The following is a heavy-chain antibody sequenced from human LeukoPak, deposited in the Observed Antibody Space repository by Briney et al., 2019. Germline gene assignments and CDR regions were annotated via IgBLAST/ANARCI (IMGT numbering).Heavy chain of an antibody. V-gene: IGHV4-38-2*02. CDR1: GYSISSGYY. D-gene: IGHD3-3*01. CDR2: IYHSGST. J-gene: IGHJ3*02. Sequence: PSETLSLTCTVSGYSISSGYYWGWSRQPPGKGVEWIGSIYHSGSTYYNPSLKSRVTISVDTSKNQFSLKLSSVTAADTAVYYCARRLRFLEWLLGDAFDIWGQGTMVTVSS. CDR3: ARRLRFLEWLLGDAFDI.